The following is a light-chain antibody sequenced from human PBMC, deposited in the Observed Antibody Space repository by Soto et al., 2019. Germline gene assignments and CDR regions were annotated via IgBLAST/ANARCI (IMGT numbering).Light chain of an antibody. CDR3: ATWDSSLKIGV. Sequence: QSVLTQPPSVSAAPGQRVTISCSGTTPNIGSNSVSWYLQVPGTVPKLLIYDTNKRPSGIPDRISGSKSGSSATLDIIGLQTGDEADYYCATWDSSLKIGVFGGGTQLTVL. V-gene: IGLV1-51*01. CDR2: DTN. CDR1: TPNIGSNS. J-gene: IGLJ3*02.